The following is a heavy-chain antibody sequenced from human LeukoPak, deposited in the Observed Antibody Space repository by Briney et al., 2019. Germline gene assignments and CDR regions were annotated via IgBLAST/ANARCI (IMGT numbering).Heavy chain of an antibody. V-gene: IGHV4-59*01. CDR2: IYYSGST. CDR1: GGSISSYY. D-gene: IGHD4-23*01. CDR3: ARGGTAVIAPYAFDI. J-gene: IGHJ3*02. Sequence: SETLSLTCTVSGGSISSYYWSWIRQPPGKGLEWIGYIYYSGSTNYNPSLKSRVAMSVDTSKKQFSLKLSSLTAADTAVYYCARGGTAVIAPYAFDIWGQGTMVTVSS.